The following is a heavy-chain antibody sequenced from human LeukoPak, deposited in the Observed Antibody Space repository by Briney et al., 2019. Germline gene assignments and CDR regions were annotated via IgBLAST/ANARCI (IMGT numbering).Heavy chain of an antibody. V-gene: IGHV1-18*01. CDR3: ARHTSDAFDI. D-gene: IGHD5-18*01. CDR1: GYTFTSYG. J-gene: IGHJ3*02. CDR2: ISANNGNT. Sequence: ASVKVSFKASGYTFTSYGISWVRQAAGQGLEWMGWISANNGNTNYAQKLQGRVTMTTDTSTSTAYMELRSLRSVDTAVYYCARHTSDAFDIWGQGTMATVSS.